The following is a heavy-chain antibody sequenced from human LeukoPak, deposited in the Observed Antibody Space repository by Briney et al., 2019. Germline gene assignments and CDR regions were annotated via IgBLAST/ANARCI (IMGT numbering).Heavy chain of an antibody. J-gene: IGHJ4*02. CDR1: GFTFSSYA. D-gene: IGHD4-17*01. V-gene: IGHV3-53*01. Sequence: GGSLRLSCAASGFTFSSYAMSWVRQAPGKGLEWVSVIYSGGSTYYADSVKGRFTISRDNSKNTLYLQMNSLRAEDTAVYYCARDLRGDYGEFDYWGQGTLVTVSS. CDR2: IYSGGST. CDR3: ARDLRGDYGEFDY.